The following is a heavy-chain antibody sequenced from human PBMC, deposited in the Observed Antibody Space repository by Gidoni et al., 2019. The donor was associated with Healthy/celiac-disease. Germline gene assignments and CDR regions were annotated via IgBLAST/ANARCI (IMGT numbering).Heavy chain of an antibody. CDR3: AKDPLEGGGFDY. V-gene: IGHV3-23*01. J-gene: IGHJ4*02. D-gene: IGHD3-16*01. CDR2: ICGSGGST. Sequence: EVQLLEAGGGLVQPGGALRRACAASGCTVSSYAMSWVRRAPGEGLEWVSAICGSGGSTYSAVSVKGRFTISRDNSKNTLYLQMTCLRAEDTAVYYCAKDPLEGGGFDYWGQGTLVTVSS. CDR1: GCTVSSYA.